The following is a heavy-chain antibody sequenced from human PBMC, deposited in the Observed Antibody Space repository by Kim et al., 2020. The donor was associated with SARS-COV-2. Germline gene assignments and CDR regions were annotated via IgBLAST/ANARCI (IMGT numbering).Heavy chain of an antibody. J-gene: IGHJ6*02. D-gene: IGHD6-13*01. V-gene: IGHV3-15*01. CDR2: IKSKTDGGTT. CDR3: TTGHREEAAGGYYYYYGMDV. Sequence: GGSLRLSCAASGFTFSNAWMSWVRQAPGKGMEWVGRIKSKTDGGTTDYDAPVKGRFTISRDDSKNTLYLQMNSLKTEDTAVYYCTTGHREEAAGGYYYYYGMDVWGQGTTVTVSS. CDR1: GFTFSNAW.